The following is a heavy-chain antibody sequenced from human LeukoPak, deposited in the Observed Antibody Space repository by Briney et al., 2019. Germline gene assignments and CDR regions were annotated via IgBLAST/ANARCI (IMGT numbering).Heavy chain of an antibody. Sequence: SQTLSLTCTVSGGSISSGGYYWGWIRQPPGKGLEYIGSIYYGRTTYYSPSLKSRVTISLDTSKNQFSLKLTSVTAADTAVYYCAREYYYGSGPDSSGYYHWGQGTLVTVSS. V-gene: IGHV4-39*07. CDR3: AREYYYGSGPDSSGYYH. D-gene: IGHD3-10*01. CDR1: GGSISSGGYY. J-gene: IGHJ5*02. CDR2: IYYGRTT.